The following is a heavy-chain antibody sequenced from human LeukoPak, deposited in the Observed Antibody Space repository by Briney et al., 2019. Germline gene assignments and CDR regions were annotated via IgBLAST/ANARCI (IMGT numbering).Heavy chain of an antibody. CDR3: ARVSSSSGWYVGFDY. CDR2: IYSGGST. V-gene: IGHV3-66*01. CDR1: GXTVSSNH. Sequence: GGSLRLSCAASGXTVSSNHVSWVRQAPGKGPEWVSVIYSGGSTYYADSVKGRFTISRDNSKNTLYLQMNSLRAEDTAVYYCARVSSSSGWYVGFDYWGQGTLVTVSS. J-gene: IGHJ4*02. D-gene: IGHD6-19*01.